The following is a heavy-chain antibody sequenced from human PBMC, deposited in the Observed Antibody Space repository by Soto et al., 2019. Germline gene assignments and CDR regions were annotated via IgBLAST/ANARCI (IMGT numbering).Heavy chain of an antibody. CDR3: AKCSLGPRAVAGPRGGYYLYGMDV. Sequence: HPGGSLRLSCGASGFNVGDYEMNWVRQAPGKGVEWISMITSGGTVFYYADSVRGRFAISRDDTESTLYLHMNSLRAEDTAVYYGAKCSLGPRAVAGPRGGYYLYGMDVWGQGTTVTVSS. V-gene: IGHV3-48*03. CDR2: ITSGGTVF. D-gene: IGHD6-19*01. J-gene: IGHJ6*02. CDR1: GFNVGDYE.